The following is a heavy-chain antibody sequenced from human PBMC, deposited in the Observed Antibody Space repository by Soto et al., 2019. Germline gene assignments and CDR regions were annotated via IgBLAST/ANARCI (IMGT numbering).Heavy chain of an antibody. CDR3: ARGGGSTKVDY. CDR2: TSNSGST. D-gene: IGHD2-2*01. Sequence: QVQLQESGPGLVKPSQTLSLTCTVSGGSITSSGYYWSWIRQHPGEGLEWIGFTSNSGSTSYNPSLKSRVTISGATSANPFSLNLKSVTAADTAVYYCARGGGSTKVDYWGQGTLVTVSP. V-gene: IGHV4-31*03. CDR1: GGSITSSGYY. J-gene: IGHJ4*02.